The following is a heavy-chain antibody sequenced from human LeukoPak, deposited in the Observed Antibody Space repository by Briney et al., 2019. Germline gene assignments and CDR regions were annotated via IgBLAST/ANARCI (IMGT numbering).Heavy chain of an antibody. CDR1: GGSISSYY. D-gene: IGHD4-23*01. CDR2: IYYSGST. J-gene: IGHJ3*02. V-gene: IGHV4-59*01. Sequence: PSETLSLTCTVSGGSISSYYWSWIRQPPGKGLEWIGYIYYSGSTNYNPSLKSRVTISVDTSKNQFSLKLSSVTAADTAVYYCAIRSPYYGGSLFDIWGQGTMVTVSS. CDR3: AIRSPYYGGSLFDI.